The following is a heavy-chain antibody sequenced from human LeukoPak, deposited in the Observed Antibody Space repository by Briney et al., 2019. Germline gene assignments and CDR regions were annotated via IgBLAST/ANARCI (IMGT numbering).Heavy chain of an antibody. CDR2: ISGRSSHI. J-gene: IGHJ1*01. D-gene: IGHD3-16*01. CDR3: GRAFPPLRTSSAGDL. Sequence: GGPLRLSCSASGFIFSDYDMNWVRQAPGKGLEWVSAISGRSSHIYYGESVKGRFTISRDNAKNSLYLQMDSLGVEDTAVYYCGRAFPPLRTSSAGDLWGQGTLVIVSS. V-gene: IGHV3-21*01. CDR1: GFIFSDYD.